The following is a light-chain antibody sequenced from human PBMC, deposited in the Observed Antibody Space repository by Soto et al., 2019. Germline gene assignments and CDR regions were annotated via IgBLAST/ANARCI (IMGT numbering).Light chain of an antibody. Sequence: QSALTQPRSVSGSPGQSGTISCTGTSSDVGGYNYVSWYQQHPGKAPKLMIYDVSKRPSGFPDRFSGSKSGNTASLTISGLQAEDEADYYCCSYAGSYTFVFGTGTKVTVL. CDR2: DVS. CDR3: CSYAGSYTFV. V-gene: IGLV2-11*01. CDR1: SSDVGGYNY. J-gene: IGLJ1*01.